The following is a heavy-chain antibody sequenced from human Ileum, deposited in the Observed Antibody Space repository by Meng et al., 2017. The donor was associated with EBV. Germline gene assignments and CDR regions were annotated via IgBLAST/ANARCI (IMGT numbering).Heavy chain of an antibody. CDR3: ARNGPGTSAYSD. J-gene: IGHJ4*02. V-gene: IGHV4-28*01. CDR2: IYYSGST. D-gene: IGHD2-21*01. CDR1: GYACCSTNW. Sequence: VPLQESVPGLVNPSAPLSLTFSFSGYACCSTNWYGYIRQPPGKRLEWIGYIYYSGSTSYNPSLEGRVTMSVDTSKNQFSLNLNSVTAVNTAVYYCARNGPGTSAYSDWGQGTLVTVFS.